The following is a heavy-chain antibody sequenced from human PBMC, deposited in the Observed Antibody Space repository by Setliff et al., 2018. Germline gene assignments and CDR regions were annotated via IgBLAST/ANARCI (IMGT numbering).Heavy chain of an antibody. D-gene: IGHD2-8*01. CDR3: ARGLIVLPGPSGDMGYFDY. Sequence: ASVKVSCKASGGTFSSYAISWVRQAPGQGLEWMGGIIPIFGTANYAQKFQGRVTMTRDTSTSTVYLELSSLRSEDTAVYYCARGLIVLPGPSGDMGYFDYWGQGTLVTVSS. CDR2: IIPIFGTA. J-gene: IGHJ4*02. CDR1: GGTFSSYA. V-gene: IGHV1-69*05.